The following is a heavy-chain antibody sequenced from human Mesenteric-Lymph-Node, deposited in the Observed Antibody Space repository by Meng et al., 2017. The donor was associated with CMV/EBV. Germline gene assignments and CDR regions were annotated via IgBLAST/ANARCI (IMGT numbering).Heavy chain of an antibody. Sequence: QNTLKESGPTLVKPTQTLTLTSTFSGFSLSTSGVGVGWTRQPPGQALEWLALIYWDDDKRYSPSLKSRLTIPKDTSKNQVVLTMTNMDPVGTATYYCAHSSGIAAAGPFYFDYWGQGTLVTVSS. D-gene: IGHD6-13*01. CDR3: AHSSGIAAAGPFYFDY. J-gene: IGHJ4*02. CDR2: IYWDDDK. CDR1: GFSLSTSGVG. V-gene: IGHV2-5*02.